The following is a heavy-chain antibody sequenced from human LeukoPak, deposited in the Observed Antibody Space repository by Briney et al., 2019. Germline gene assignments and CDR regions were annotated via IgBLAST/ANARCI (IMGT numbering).Heavy chain of an antibody. V-gene: IGHV3-7*01. D-gene: IGHD1-14*01. CDR3: ARDFAYNTFDY. CDR1: GFTFSSSW. Sequence: GGSLRLSCAASGFTFSSSWMSWVRQAPGKGLEWVANIKQDGSEKYYVDSVKGRFTISRDNTKNSLYLQLSSLRAEDTAVYYCARDFAYNTFDYWGQGTLVTVSS. J-gene: IGHJ4*02. CDR2: IKQDGSEK.